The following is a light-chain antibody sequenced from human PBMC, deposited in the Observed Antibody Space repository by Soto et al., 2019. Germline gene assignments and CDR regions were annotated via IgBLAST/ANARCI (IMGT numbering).Light chain of an antibody. J-gene: IGKJ4*01. V-gene: IGKV3-11*01. CDR3: QQRSDWPLT. Sequence: EIVLTQSPATLSLSPGGRATLSCGASQSVGSTLAWYQQLPGQAPRLLIYDTSNRATGIPARFSGSGSGTDFTLTISSLEPEDFAVYYCQQRSDWPLTFGGGTKVDIK. CDR1: QSVGST. CDR2: DTS.